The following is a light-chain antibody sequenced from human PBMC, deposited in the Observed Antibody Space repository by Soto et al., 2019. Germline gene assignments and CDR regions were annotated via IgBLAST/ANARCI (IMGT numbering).Light chain of an antibody. CDR3: QQRRNWVS. J-gene: IGKJ3*01. Sequence: LTQSPAILSLSPGEGATLSCTASQSVDTYIAWYQQRPGQPPRLLIHDTSHRASGAPARFRGSASGTDFTPTITSLAPEDFAVYFCQQRRNWVSFGPGTRLEI. V-gene: IGKV3-11*01. CDR1: QSVDTY. CDR2: DTS.